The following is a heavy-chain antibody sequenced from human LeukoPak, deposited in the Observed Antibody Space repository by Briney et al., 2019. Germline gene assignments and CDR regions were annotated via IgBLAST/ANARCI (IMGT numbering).Heavy chain of an antibody. Sequence: ASVKVSCKASGYTFTGYYMHWVRQAPGQGLEWMGRINPNSGGTNYAQKFQGRVTMTRDTSISTAYMELSRLRSDDTAVYYCARADYGGNSDYYYYGMDVWGQGTRVTVSS. CDR1: GYTFTGYY. V-gene: IGHV1-2*06. CDR3: ARADYGGNSDYYYYGMDV. D-gene: IGHD4-23*01. J-gene: IGHJ6*02. CDR2: INPNSGGT.